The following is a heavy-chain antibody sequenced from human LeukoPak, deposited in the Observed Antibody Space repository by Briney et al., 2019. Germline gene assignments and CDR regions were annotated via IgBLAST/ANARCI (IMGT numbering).Heavy chain of an antibody. Sequence: GGSLRLPCAASGFTFSSYAMSWVRQAPGKGLEWVSYISSSGSTIYYADSVKGRFTISRDSAKNSLYLQMNSLRAEDTAVYYCARDGVPYCSGGSCYSYFDYWGQGTLVTVSS. CDR3: ARDGVPYCSGGSCYSYFDY. CDR1: GFTFSSYA. V-gene: IGHV3-48*04. J-gene: IGHJ4*02. D-gene: IGHD2-15*01. CDR2: ISSSGSTI.